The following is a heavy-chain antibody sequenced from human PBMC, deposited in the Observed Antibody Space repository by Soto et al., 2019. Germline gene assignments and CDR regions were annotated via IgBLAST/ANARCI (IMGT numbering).Heavy chain of an antibody. CDR1: GFTFSSYS. Sequence: EVQLVESGGGLVKPGGSLRLSCAASGFTFSSYSMNWVRQAPGKGLEWVSSISSSSSYIYYADSVKGRFTISRDNAKNSLYLQMNSLRAEDTAVYCCARIQLGYDAFDIWGQGTMVNVSS. CDR2: ISSSSSYI. CDR3: ARIQLGYDAFDI. D-gene: IGHD6-6*01. J-gene: IGHJ3*02. V-gene: IGHV3-21*01.